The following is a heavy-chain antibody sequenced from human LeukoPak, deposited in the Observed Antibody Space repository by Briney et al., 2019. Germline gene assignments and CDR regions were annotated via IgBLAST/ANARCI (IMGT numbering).Heavy chain of an antibody. J-gene: IGHJ6*04. CDR2: ISDSGGAT. D-gene: IGHD3-16*01. V-gene: IGHV3-23*01. CDR1: GFTFSTYA. CDR3: ARGRGGV. Sequence: GGSLRLSCAASGFTFSTYAMTWVRQAPGKGLEWVSGISDSGGATYYADSLKGRFTISRDNSKNTLYLQMNSLRAEDTAVYYCARGRGGVWGKGTTVTISS.